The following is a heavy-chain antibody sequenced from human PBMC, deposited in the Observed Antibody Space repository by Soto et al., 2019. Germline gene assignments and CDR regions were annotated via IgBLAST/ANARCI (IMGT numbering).Heavy chain of an antibody. V-gene: IGHV4-59*01. CDR1: GGSISSYY. J-gene: IGHJ6*02. CDR3: ARASGYSSAVRRAGYYSRMDV. CDR2: VYYSGST. D-gene: IGHD5-18*01. Sequence: SETLSLTCTVSGGSISSYYWSWIRQPPGKGLEWIGDVYYSGSTNYNPSLKRRVTISVDTSKNQFSLKLSSLTAADTAVYYCARASGYSSAVRRAGYYSRMDVWGQGTPVTVSS.